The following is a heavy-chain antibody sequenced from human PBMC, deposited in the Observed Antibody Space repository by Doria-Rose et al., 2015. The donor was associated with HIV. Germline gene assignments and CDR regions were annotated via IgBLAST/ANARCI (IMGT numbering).Heavy chain of an antibody. CDR2: IVSDDER. J-gene: IGHJ4*02. Sequence: SGPVLVKPTETLTLTCTVSGVSLSSPGMGVNWIRQPPGKALEWLANIVSDDERSYNTSLKSRRTITRVTSKSLVVLTMPDMDPVDTATYYCARIKSSRCYHKYYFDFWGQGTLAIVSA. D-gene: IGHD6-13*01. V-gene: IGHV2-26*01. CDR3: ARIKSSRCYHKYYFDF. CDR1: GVSLSSPGMG.